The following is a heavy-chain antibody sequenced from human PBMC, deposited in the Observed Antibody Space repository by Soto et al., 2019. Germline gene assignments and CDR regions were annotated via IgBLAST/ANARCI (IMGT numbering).Heavy chain of an antibody. CDR2: ISSDGINK. D-gene: IGHD3-9*01. CDR3: ARGFDTTGYYCGFDY. Sequence: QVQLIDSGGGLVQPGRSLRLSCTASGFIFTNYAMYWVRQAPGKGLEWVTFISSDGINKYYAESVKGRFTISRDNSRNTVYLQASSLRDEDTAVYYCARGFDTTGYYCGFDYFGQGTLVSVSS. CDR1: GFIFTNYA. J-gene: IGHJ4*02. V-gene: IGHV3-30-3*01.